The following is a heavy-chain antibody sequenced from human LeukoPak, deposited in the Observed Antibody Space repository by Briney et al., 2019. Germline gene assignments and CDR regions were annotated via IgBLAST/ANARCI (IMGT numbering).Heavy chain of an antibody. D-gene: IGHD6-13*01. CDR1: GGSISSYY. CDR3: ARVGGAAAGDY. CDR2: IYYSGST. Sequence: SETLSLTCTVSGGSISSYYWSWIRQPPGKGLEWIGYIYYSGSTNYNPSLKSRVTISVDTSKNQFSLKLSSATAADTAVYYCARVGGAAAGDYWGQGTLVTVSS. V-gene: IGHV4-59*01. J-gene: IGHJ4*02.